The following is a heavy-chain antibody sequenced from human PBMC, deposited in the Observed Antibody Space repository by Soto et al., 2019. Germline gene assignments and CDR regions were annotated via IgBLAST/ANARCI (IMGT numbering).Heavy chain of an antibody. D-gene: IGHD1-26*01. CDR2: ISGSGFKK. CDR1: GFIFENFG. V-gene: IGHV3-23*01. Sequence: GGSLRLSCAASGFIFENFGMSWVRQAPGKGLEWVSSISGSGFKKYYADSVKGRFTISRDNSKSTVYLELNNLSAEDTAVYHCAKNQGVELVPLATVDWFDPWGQGSVVTVSS. CDR3: AKNQGVELVPLATVDWFDP. J-gene: IGHJ5*02.